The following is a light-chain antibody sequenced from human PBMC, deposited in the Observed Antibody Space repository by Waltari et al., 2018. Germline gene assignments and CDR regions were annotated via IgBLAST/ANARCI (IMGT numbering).Light chain of an antibody. CDR3: AAWDDSLNGVV. CDR1: SSNIGSHS. Sequence: QSVVTQPPSASGTPGQRVTISCSGSSSNIGSHSVNWYQQLPGTAPKLLIYSNNQWPSGVPDRCSGSKSGTSAPLAISGLQSEDEADYYCAAWDDSLNGVVFGGGTKLTVL. V-gene: IGLV1-44*01. J-gene: IGLJ2*01. CDR2: SNN.